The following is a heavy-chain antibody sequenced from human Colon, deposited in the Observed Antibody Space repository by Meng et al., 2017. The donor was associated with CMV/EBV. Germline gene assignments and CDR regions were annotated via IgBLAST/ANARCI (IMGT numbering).Heavy chain of an antibody. J-gene: IGHJ6*02. Sequence: GGSLRLSCKGSGYSFTSYWIGWVRQMPGKGLEWMGIIYPGDSDTRYGPSFQGQVTISADKSISTAYLQWSSLKASDTAMYYCATSARGLRSGYSYYYYYGMDVWGQGTTVTVSS. D-gene: IGHD3-3*01. V-gene: IGHV5-51*01. CDR2: IYPGDSDT. CDR1: GYSFTSYW. CDR3: ATSARGLRSGYSYYYYYGMDV.